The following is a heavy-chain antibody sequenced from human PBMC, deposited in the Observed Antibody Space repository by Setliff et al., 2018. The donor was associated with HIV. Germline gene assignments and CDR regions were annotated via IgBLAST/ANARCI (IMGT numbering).Heavy chain of an antibody. V-gene: IGHV4-59*12. D-gene: IGHD6-13*01. CDR2: VYYTGST. CDR1: GASISGFY. J-gene: IGHJ1*01. Sequence: PSETLSLTCTVSGASISGFYWSWIRQPPGKGLEWIGYVYYTGSTNYNPSLKSRVTMSVDTSKNQFSLKLNSVTAADTAMYYCARGRWDMAAAGTTEYFQYWGQGTLVTVSS. CDR3: ARGRWDMAAAGTTEYFQY.